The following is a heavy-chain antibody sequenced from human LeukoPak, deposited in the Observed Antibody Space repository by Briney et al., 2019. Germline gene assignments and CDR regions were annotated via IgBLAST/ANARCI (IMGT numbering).Heavy chain of an antibody. Sequence: ETLSLTCTVSGGSINSYYWSWVRQAPGKGLEWVSSINVPGGTTYYADSVKGRFSISRDNSKNTLYLQMNSLRAEDTAVYYCARGSYCSGDCRDAFDIWGQGTMVTVSS. V-gene: IGHV3-23*01. CDR3: ARGSYCSGDCRDAFDI. J-gene: IGHJ3*02. CDR2: INVPGGTT. CDR1: GGSINSYY. D-gene: IGHD2-21*02.